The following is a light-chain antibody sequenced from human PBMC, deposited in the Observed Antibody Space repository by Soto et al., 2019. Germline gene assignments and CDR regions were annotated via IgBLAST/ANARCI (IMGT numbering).Light chain of an antibody. V-gene: IGLV1-40*01. CDR2: GNS. J-gene: IGLJ2*01. CDR1: SSNIGAGYD. CDR3: QSYDSSLRSV. Sequence: QSVLTQPPSVSGAPGKRVTISCTGSSSNIGAGYDVHWYQQLPGTAPKLLIYGNSNRPSGVPDRFSGSKSGTSASLAITGLQAEDEADYYCQSYDSSLRSVFGGGTKVTVL.